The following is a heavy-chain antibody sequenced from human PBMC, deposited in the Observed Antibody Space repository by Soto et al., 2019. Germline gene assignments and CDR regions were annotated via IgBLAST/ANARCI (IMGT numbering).Heavy chain of an antibody. Sequence: SETLSLTCTVSGGSISSYYWSWIRQPPGKGLEWIGYIYYSGSTNYNPSLKSRVTISVDTSKNQFSLKLSSVTAADTAVYYCAREGSSTSDAFDIWGQGTMVTVSS. D-gene: IGHD2-2*01. CDR2: IYYSGST. J-gene: IGHJ3*02. CDR1: GGSISSYY. CDR3: AREGSSTSDAFDI. V-gene: IGHV4-59*01.